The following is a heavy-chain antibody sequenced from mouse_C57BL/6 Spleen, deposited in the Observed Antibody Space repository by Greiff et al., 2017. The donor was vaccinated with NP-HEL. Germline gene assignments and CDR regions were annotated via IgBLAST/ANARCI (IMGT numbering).Heavy chain of an antibody. CDR2: IDPEDGDT. J-gene: IGHJ4*01. V-gene: IGHV14-1*01. CDR1: GFNIKDYY. D-gene: IGHD2-12*01. CDR3: TRYGEKPAMDY. Sequence: EVQLQQSGAELVRPGASVKLSCTASGFNIKDYYMHWVKQRPEQGLEWIGRIDPEDGDTEYAPKFQGKATMTADTSSNTAYLQLSSLTSEDTAVYYCTRYGEKPAMDYWGQGTSVTVSS.